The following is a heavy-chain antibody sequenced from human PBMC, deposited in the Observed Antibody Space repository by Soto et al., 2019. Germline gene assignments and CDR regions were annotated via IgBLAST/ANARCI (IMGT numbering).Heavy chain of an antibody. J-gene: IGHJ5*02. CDR3: ARRTSYDEDRSGYYLFDQ. CDR2: ISIYNGKR. V-gene: IGHV1-18*04. D-gene: IGHD3-22*01. Sequence: ASLKLSRKASGYRFTVDGVSWGRQTPGQGLEWMGWISIYNGKRNYAQKVQGRVTMATDTSTNTAYMELMSLRSDDTAVYYCARRTSYDEDRSGYYLFDQWGQGTLVTVSS. CDR1: GYRFTVDG.